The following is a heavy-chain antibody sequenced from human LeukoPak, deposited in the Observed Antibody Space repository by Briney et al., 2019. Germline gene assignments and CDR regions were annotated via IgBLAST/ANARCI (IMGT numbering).Heavy chain of an antibody. D-gene: IGHD6-13*01. CDR2: FDPEDGET. Sequence: ASVKVSCKVSGYTLTELSMHWVRQAPGKGLEWMGGFDPEDGETIYAQKFQGRVTMTTDASTSSAYMELRSLRSDDTAVYYCARDSGNSSWSNYWGQGTLVTVSS. J-gene: IGHJ4*02. CDR1: GYTLTELS. V-gene: IGHV1-24*01. CDR3: ARDSGNSSWSNY.